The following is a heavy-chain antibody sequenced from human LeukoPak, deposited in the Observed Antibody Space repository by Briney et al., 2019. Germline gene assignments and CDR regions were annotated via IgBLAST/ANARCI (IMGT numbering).Heavy chain of an antibody. J-gene: IGHJ4*02. CDR2: ISSSGSTI. V-gene: IGHV3-48*03. CDR3: ARREVLSVARALDF. CDR1: GFTFSSYE. D-gene: IGHD4/OR15-4a*01. Sequence: GSLRLSCAASGFTFSSYEMNWVRQAPGKGLEWVSYISSSGSTIYYADSVKGRFTISRDNSNNSLYLQMNSLGAEDTAVYFCARREVLSVARALDFWGQGTLVTVSS.